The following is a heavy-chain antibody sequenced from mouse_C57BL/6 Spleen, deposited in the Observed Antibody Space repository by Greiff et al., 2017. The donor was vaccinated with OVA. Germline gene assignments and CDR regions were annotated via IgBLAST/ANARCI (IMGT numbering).Heavy chain of an antibody. V-gene: IGHV1-4*01. CDR2: INPSSGYT. CDR1: GYTFTSYT. J-gene: IGHJ1*03. CDR3: ARPGAVYWYFED. Sequence: QVQLQQSGAELARPGASVKMSCKASGYTFTSYTMHWVKPRPGQGLEWIGYINPSSGYTKYNQKFKDKATLTADKSSSTAYMQLSRLPSEDAAVDYCARPGAVYWYFEDWGTGTTGTVSS.